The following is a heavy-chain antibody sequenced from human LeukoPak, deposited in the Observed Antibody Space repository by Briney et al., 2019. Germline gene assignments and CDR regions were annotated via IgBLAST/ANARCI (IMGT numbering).Heavy chain of an antibody. J-gene: IGHJ4*02. CDR2: ISGSGGST. CDR3: AKDLRPIVVVPAAKDPLDY. Sequence: GGSLRLSCAASGFTFSSYAMSWVRQAPGKGLEWVSAISGSGGSTYYADSVKGRFTISRDNSKNTLYLQMNSLRAEDTAVYYCAKDLRPIVVVPAAKDPLDYWGQGTLVTVSS. V-gene: IGHV3-23*01. D-gene: IGHD2-2*01. CDR1: GFTFSSYA.